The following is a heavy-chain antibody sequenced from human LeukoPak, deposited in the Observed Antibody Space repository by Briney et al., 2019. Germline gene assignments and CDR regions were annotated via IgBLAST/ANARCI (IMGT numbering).Heavy chain of an antibody. D-gene: IGHD4-11*01. Sequence: GGSLRLSCAASGFTFSTYWMHWVRQAPGKGLVWVSRISSSGSDITYADSVKGRFTISRDNAKDTLYLQMDNLSAEDTAVCYCARGGLTVTTPIDYWGQGTLVTVSS. CDR3: ARGGLTVTTPIDY. CDR2: ISSSGSDI. J-gene: IGHJ4*02. V-gene: IGHV3-74*01. CDR1: GFTFSTYW.